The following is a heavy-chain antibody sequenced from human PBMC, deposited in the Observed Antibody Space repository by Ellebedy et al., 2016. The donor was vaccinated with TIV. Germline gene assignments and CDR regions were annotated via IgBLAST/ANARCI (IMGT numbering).Heavy chain of an antibody. CDR1: GASISSGDYD. CDR2: IYYNGNT. D-gene: IGHD3-16*01. Sequence: MPSETLSLTCTVSGASISSGDYDWSWIRQRPGKGLEWIGYIYYNGNTYYNPSLKSRLTISVDTSKNQFSLKLRSVTAADRAVYYCARDDGGGINTNWGQGTLVTVSS. V-gene: IGHV4-30-4*01. CDR3: ARDDGGGINTN. J-gene: IGHJ4*02.